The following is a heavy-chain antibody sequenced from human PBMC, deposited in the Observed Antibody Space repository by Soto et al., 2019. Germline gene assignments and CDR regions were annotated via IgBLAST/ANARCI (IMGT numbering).Heavy chain of an antibody. V-gene: IGHV3-33*01. D-gene: IGHD3-10*02. Sequence: GGSLRLSCAASGFTLNNYGMHWVRQAPGKGLEWVAIIWYDGSNKYYADSVNGRFTISRDNAKNTLYLEMNSLRAEDTAVYYCARDMSGGNSGGGLDVWGQGTTVTVSS. CDR3: ARDMSGGNSGGGLDV. CDR1: GFTLNNYG. J-gene: IGHJ6*02. CDR2: IWYDGSNK.